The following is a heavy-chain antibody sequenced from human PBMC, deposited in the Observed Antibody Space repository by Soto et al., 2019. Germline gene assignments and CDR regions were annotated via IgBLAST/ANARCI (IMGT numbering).Heavy chain of an antibody. CDR2: INHSGST. CDR3: ARELGYCSSTSCYRALDYYYGMDV. D-gene: IGHD2-2*01. CDR1: GGSFSGYY. V-gene: IGHV4-34*01. Sequence: QVQLQQWGAGLLKPSETLSLTCAVYGGSFSGYYWSWIRQPPGKGLEWIGEINHSGSTNYNPSLKSRVTTSVATPKNQFSLKLSSVTAADTAVYYCARELGYCSSTSCYRALDYYYGMDVWGQGTTVTVSS. J-gene: IGHJ6*02.